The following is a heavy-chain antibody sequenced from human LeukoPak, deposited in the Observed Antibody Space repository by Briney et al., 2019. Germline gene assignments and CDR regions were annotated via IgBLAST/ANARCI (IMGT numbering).Heavy chain of an antibody. CDR3: ARVIRSYYGSESYPPYYYYYGMDV. Sequence: ASVKLSCTASGYTFTSYDINWVRQATGQGLEWMGWMNPNSGNTGYAHKFQGRVTMTRNTSISTGYMELSSLRSEDTAVYYCARVIRSYYGSESYPPYYYYYGMDVWGQGTTVTVSS. CDR1: GYTFTSYD. V-gene: IGHV1-8*01. J-gene: IGHJ6*02. CDR2: MNPNSGNT. D-gene: IGHD3-10*01.